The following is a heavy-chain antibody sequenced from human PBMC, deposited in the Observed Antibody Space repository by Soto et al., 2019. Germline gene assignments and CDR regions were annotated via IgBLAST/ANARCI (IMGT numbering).Heavy chain of an antibody. Sequence: GGSLRLSCAASGFTFSSYGMHWVRQAPGKGLEWVAVIWYDGSNKYYADSVKGRFTISRDNSKNTLYLQMNSLRAEDTAVYYCARDFLVNGYYDSSGYYAPWGQGTPVTVAS. CDR3: ARDFLVNGYYDSSGYYAP. CDR1: GFTFSSYG. D-gene: IGHD3-22*01. V-gene: IGHV3-33*01. J-gene: IGHJ5*02. CDR2: IWYDGSNK.